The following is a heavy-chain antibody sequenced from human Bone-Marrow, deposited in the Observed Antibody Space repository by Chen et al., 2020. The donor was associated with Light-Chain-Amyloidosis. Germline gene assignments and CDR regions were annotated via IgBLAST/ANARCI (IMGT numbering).Heavy chain of an antibody. V-gene: IGHV3-30*03. Sequence: QVQLVESGGGVVQPGRSLRLSCAASGFTFSNYDIHWVRQAPGKGLEWVALISYDGSSEYYADSVKGRFTISRDNSKNTLYLQMNSLRAEDTAVYFCVRPPGTGYSTLYYFDYWGQGTLVTVSS. CDR3: VRPPGTGYSTLYYFDY. J-gene: IGHJ4*02. CDR1: GFTFSNYD. D-gene: IGHD1-26*01. CDR2: ISYDGSSE.